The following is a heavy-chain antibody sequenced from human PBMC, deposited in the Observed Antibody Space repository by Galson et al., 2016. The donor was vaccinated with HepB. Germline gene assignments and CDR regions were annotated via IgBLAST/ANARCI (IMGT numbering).Heavy chain of an antibody. Sequence: SLRLSCAASGFTFSSYWMSWVRQAPGKGLEWVVNINVDGSEEYYVDSVRGRFTISRDNAKNSMYLQMNSLRVEDTAVYYCAKERVRAGDGGIDYWGQGTLVTVSS. V-gene: IGHV3-7*05. CDR2: INVDGSEE. D-gene: IGHD5-24*01. CDR3: AKERVRAGDGGIDY. CDR1: GFTFSSYW. J-gene: IGHJ4*02.